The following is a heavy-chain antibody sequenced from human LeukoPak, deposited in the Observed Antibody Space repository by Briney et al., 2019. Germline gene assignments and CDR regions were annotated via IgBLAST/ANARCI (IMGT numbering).Heavy chain of an antibody. Sequence: GGSLRLSCTASGFTFGDYAMSWVRQAPGKGLEWVGFIRSKAYGGTTEYAASVKGRFTISRDDSNSIAYLQMNSLKTEDTAVYYCTRDNDDFWSGYYYYWGQGTLVTVSS. CDR3: TRDNDDFWSGYYYY. CDR1: GFTFGDYA. D-gene: IGHD3-3*01. V-gene: IGHV3-49*04. J-gene: IGHJ4*02. CDR2: IRSKAYGGTT.